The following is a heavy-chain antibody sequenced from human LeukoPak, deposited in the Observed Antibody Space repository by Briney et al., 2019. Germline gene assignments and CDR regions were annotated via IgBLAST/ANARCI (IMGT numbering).Heavy chain of an antibody. CDR1: GGSISSSSYY. J-gene: IGHJ4*02. CDR2: IYYSGST. D-gene: IGHD3-16*02. Sequence: SETLSLTCTVSGGSISSSSYYWGWIRQPPGKGLEWIGSIYYSGSTYYNPSLKSRVTISVDTSKNQFSLKLSSVTAADTAVYYCARYVWGSYPTFEDYWGQGTLVTVSS. V-gene: IGHV4-39*07. CDR3: ARYVWGSYPTFEDY.